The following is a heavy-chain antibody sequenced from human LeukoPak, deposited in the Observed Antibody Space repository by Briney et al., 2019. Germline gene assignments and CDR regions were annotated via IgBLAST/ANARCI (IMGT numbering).Heavy chain of an antibody. Sequence: SETLSLTCTVSGGSISGFYWNWIRQPPGKGLEWIGYVYYSGSTNYNPSLKSRVTISVDTSKNQFSLKLSSVTAADTAVYYCAREVHYYGSGSSNYHYGMDVWGQGTTVTVSS. J-gene: IGHJ6*02. V-gene: IGHV4-59*01. CDR2: VYYSGST. D-gene: IGHD3-10*01. CDR3: AREVHYYGSGSSNYHYGMDV. CDR1: GGSISGFY.